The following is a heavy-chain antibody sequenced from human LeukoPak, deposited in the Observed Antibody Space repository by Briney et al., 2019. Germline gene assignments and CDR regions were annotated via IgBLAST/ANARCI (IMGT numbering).Heavy chain of an antibody. V-gene: IGHV3-30-3*01. Sequence: GRSLRLSCAASGFTFSSYAMHWVRQAPGKGLEWVAVISYDGSNKYYADSVKGRFTISRDNSKNTLYLQMNSLRAEDTAVYYCARETSGNYDFWSGYPNWFDPWGQGTLVTVSS. D-gene: IGHD3-3*01. CDR1: GFTFSSYA. CDR3: ARETSGNYDFWSGYPNWFDP. CDR2: ISYDGSNK. J-gene: IGHJ5*02.